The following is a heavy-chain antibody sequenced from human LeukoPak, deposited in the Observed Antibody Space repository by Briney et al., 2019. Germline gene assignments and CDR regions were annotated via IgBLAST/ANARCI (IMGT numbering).Heavy chain of an antibody. CDR3: AGLVGRYSSGLYYYYFDY. V-gene: IGHV4-4*02. Sequence: PSGTLSLTYTVSGDSINSLDLWSWVRQPPGQGLEWIGEMYLSETTHSNPSVKSRVTISIDNSKNQFFLNLSSVTAADTAVYYCAGLVGRYSSGLYYYYFDYWGQGTLVPVSS. D-gene: IGHD3-22*01. CDR1: GDSINSLDL. J-gene: IGHJ4*02. CDR2: MYLSETT.